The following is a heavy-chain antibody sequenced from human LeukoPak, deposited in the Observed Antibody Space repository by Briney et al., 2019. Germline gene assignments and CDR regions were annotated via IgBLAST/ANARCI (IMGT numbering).Heavy chain of an antibody. Sequence: EASVKVSCKASGYTFTSYDINWVRQAPGQGLEWMGGIIPIFGTANYAQKFQGRVTITADKSTSTAYMELSSLRSEDTAVYYCARDPLRLNRGYSYGSGWFDPWGQGTLVTVSS. V-gene: IGHV1-69*06. CDR2: IIPIFGTA. D-gene: IGHD5-18*01. CDR1: GYTFTSYD. CDR3: ARDPLRLNRGYSYGSGWFDP. J-gene: IGHJ5*02.